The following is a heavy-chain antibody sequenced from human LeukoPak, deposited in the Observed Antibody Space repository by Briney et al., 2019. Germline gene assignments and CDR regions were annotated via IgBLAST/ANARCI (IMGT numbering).Heavy chain of an antibody. D-gene: IGHD1-26*01. Sequence: GRSLRLSCAASGFTFDDYAMHWVRQAPGKGLEWVSLISWDGGSTYYADSVKGRFTISRDNSKNSLYLQMNSLRAEDTALYYCAKDGQGATNFNSHLDYWGQGTLVTVSS. CDR2: ISWDGGST. CDR3: AKDGQGATNFNSHLDY. J-gene: IGHJ4*02. CDR1: GFTFDDYA. V-gene: IGHV3-43D*03.